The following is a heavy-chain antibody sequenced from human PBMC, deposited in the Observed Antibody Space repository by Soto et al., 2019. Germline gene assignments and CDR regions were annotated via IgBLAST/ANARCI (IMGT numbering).Heavy chain of an antibody. V-gene: IGHV4-39*01. D-gene: IGHD1-1*01. CDR2: IYYSGST. J-gene: IGHJ6*02. CDR1: CGSISSSSYY. Sequence: SETLSLTCTVSCGSISSSSYYWGWIRQPPGKGLEWIGSIYYSGSTYYNPSLKSRVTISVDTSKNQFSLKLSSVTAADTAVYYCARTPGTRYYYYYGMDVWGQGTTVTVSS. CDR3: ARTPGTRYYYYYGMDV.